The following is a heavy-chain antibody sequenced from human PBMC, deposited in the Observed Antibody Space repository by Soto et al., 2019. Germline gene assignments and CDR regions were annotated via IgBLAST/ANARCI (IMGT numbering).Heavy chain of an antibody. J-gene: IGHJ5*02. CDR3: ERSQASGDYDTRDT. V-gene: IGHV4-4*07. Sequence: SETLSLPCTVSGDSVSKYYWNWIRQPAGKGLEWIGRIYTTRSPNYNPSLKSRVTMSVDTSKNQFSLKLNLTSVTAADTAVYYCERSQASGDYDTRDTWCQGTRVTVSS. CDR2: IYTTRSP. CDR1: GDSVSKYY. D-gene: IGHD4-17*01.